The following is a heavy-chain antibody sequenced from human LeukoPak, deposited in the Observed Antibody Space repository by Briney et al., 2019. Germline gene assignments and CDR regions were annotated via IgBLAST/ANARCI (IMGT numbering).Heavy chain of an antibody. J-gene: IGHJ6*02. D-gene: IGHD3-10*01. Sequence: GGSLRLSCAASGFTFNTHAMNWVRQAPGKGLEWVSVISGTSGTIYYSDSVKGRFTISRDNSKNTVYLQMSSLRVEDTAVYYCAKKYYGSGSSLAMDVWGRGTTVTVSS. V-gene: IGHV3-23*01. CDR2: ISGTSGTI. CDR3: AKKYYGSGSSLAMDV. CDR1: GFTFNTHA.